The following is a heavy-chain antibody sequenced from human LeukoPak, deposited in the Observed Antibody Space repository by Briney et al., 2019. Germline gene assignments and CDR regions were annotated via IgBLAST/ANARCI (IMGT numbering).Heavy chain of an antibody. J-gene: IGHJ3*01. D-gene: IGHD3-16*01. CDR2: IHYSGST. Sequence: PSETLSLTCTVSGDSITSYYWSWIRQPHAKGLEWIGNIHYSGSTKYNPSLKSRVTISVDTSKNQFSLRVTSLTAADTAVYYCARLGALHDAFDVWGQGTLVTVSS. CDR1: GDSITSYY. V-gene: IGHV4-59*12. CDR3: ARLGALHDAFDV.